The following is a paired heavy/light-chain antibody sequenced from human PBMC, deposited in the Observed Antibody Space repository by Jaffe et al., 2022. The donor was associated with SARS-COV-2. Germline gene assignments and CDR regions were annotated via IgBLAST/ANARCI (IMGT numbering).Heavy chain of an antibody. CDR3: ATVYYDVWNDESPAPGWNH. CDR2: FDPEDGET. D-gene: IGHD3-3*01. V-gene: IGHV1-24*01. CDR1: GYTLSELS. J-gene: IGHJ5*02. Sequence: QVQLVQSGAEVKKPGASVKVSCKVSGYTLSELSMYWVRQVPGKGLEWMGSFDPEDGETIDAQKFQGRVTMTEDTSTDTAYMELSSLRSEDTAVYYCATVYYDVWNDESPAPGWNHWGQGTLVTVSS.
Light chain of an antibody. Sequence: QSALAQPASVSGSPGQSITISCTGTSGDVGDYNPVSWYQHYPGKAPKLMIYEDNKRPSGISNRFSGSKSGNTASLTISGLQAEDEADYYCLSYTGSWVFGGGTKLTVL. CDR3: LSYTGSWV. J-gene: IGLJ3*02. V-gene: IGLV2-23*01. CDR2: EDN. CDR1: SGDVGDYNP.